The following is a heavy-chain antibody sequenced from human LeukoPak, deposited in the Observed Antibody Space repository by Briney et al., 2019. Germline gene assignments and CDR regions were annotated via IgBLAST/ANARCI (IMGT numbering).Heavy chain of an antibody. CDR1: GGSISSYY. Sequence: SETLSLTCTVSGGSISSYYWSWIRQPPGKGLEWIGYIYYGGSTNYNPSLKSRVTISVDTSKNQFSLKLSSVTAADTAVYYCARHALNYYGSGNYYTPRWYFDLWGRGTLVTVSS. CDR3: ARHALNYYGSGNYYTPRWYFDL. D-gene: IGHD3-10*01. V-gene: IGHV4-59*01. J-gene: IGHJ2*01. CDR2: IYYGGST.